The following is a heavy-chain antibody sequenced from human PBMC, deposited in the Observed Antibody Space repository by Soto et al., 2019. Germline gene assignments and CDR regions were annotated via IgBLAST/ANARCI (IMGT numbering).Heavy chain of an antibody. CDR1: GFTFSGYW. D-gene: IGHD3-3*01. Sequence: EVLLVESGGGLVQPGGSMRLSCAASGFTFSGYWMSWVRQAPGKGLEWVANIRYDESEQHHVDSVEGRFTISRDNAKNSLFLQMHSLRAEDTAVYFCGRVFGAYNFVDWWGQGTLVTVSS. J-gene: IGHJ4*02. CDR3: GRVFGAYNFVDW. CDR2: IRYDESEQ. V-gene: IGHV3-7*01.